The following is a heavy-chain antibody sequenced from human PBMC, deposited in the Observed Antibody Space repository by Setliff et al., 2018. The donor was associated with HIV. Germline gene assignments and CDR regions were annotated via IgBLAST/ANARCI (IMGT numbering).Heavy chain of an antibody. Sequence: GASVKVSCKASGGSFSDHAVTWVRQAPGQGLEWMGTIIPVTGTANYAQRFQGRVTMTRDTSTSTAYMELRSLSSDDTAVYYCARYRPRSYDDILTGFGRFDYWGQGSVVTVSS. CDR2: IIPVTGTA. V-gene: IGHV1-69*04. D-gene: IGHD3-9*01. CDR1: GGSFSDHA. CDR3: ARYRPRSYDDILTGFGRFDY. J-gene: IGHJ4*02.